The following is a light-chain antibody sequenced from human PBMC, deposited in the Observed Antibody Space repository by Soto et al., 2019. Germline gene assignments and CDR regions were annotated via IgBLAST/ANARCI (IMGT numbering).Light chain of an antibody. CDR3: QQYGSSPMYT. CDR1: QSVSSSY. CDR2: GAS. V-gene: IGKV3-20*01. Sequence: EIVLTQSPGTLSLSPGERATLSCRASQSVSSSYFAWYQQKPGQAPWLLIYGASGRATGIPDRFSGSGSGTDFTLTISRLEPEDFAVYYCQQYGSSPMYTFGQGTKLEIK. J-gene: IGKJ2*01.